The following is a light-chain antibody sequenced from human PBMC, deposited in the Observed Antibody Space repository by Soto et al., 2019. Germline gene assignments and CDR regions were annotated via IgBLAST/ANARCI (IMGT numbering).Light chain of an antibody. Sequence: DIQMTQSPSTLSPSVGDRVTITCRASQSISSWLAWYQQKPGKAPKLLIYKASSLESGVPSRFSGSGSGTEFTLTISSLQPDDFATYYYQQYNSYWTFGQGTKVEIK. CDR3: QQYNSYWT. J-gene: IGKJ1*01. V-gene: IGKV1-5*03. CDR1: QSISSW. CDR2: KAS.